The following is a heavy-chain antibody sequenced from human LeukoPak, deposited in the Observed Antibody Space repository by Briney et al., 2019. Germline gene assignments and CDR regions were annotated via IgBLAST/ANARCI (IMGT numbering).Heavy chain of an antibody. J-gene: IGHJ4*02. Sequence: PGESLRLSCAASGFTLSDFAIHWVRQAPGKGLEWVASISHDGSNKFYANPMEGRFTVSRDNSKNMVYLQMNSLRPEDTALYYCARDRMSGGGYSSYFDYWGQGALVTVSS. D-gene: IGHD5-18*01. CDR1: GFTLSDFA. V-gene: IGHV3-30-3*01. CDR3: ARDRMSGGGYSSYFDY. CDR2: ISHDGSNK.